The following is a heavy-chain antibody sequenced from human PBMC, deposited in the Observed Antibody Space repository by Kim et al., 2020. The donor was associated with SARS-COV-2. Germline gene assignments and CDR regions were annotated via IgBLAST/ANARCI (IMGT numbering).Heavy chain of an antibody. D-gene: IGHD3-3*01. V-gene: IGHV4-59*01. CDR1: GGSISSYY. J-gene: IGHJ6*03. CDR3: ARGPLAAVFGVVIDYYMDV. CDR2: IYYSGST. Sequence: SEILSLTCTVSGGSISSYYWSWIRQPPGKGLEWIGYIYYSGSTNYNPSLKSRVTISVDTSKNQFSLKLSSVTAADTAVYYCARGPLAAVFGVVIDYYMDVWGKGTTVTVSS.